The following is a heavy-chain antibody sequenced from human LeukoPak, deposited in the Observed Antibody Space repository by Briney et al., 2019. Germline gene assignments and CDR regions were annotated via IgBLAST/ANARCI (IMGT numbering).Heavy chain of an antibody. Sequence: GGSLRLSCAASGFTFSSYAMHWVRQAPGKGLEWVAVISYDGSNEYYADSVKGRFTISSDNSKNTLYLQMNSLRAEDTAVYYCARSGYSSSWYWFDPWGQGTLVTVSS. CDR3: ARSGYSSSWYWFDP. CDR1: GFTFSSYA. D-gene: IGHD6-13*01. CDR2: ISYDGSNE. J-gene: IGHJ5*02. V-gene: IGHV3-30*01.